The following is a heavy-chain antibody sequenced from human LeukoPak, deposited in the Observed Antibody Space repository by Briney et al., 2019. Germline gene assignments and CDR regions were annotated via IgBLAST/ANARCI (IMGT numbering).Heavy chain of an antibody. Sequence: ASVKVSCKASGYTFTGYYMHWVRQAPGQGLEWMGWINPNSGGTNYAQKFQGRVTMTRDTSISTAYMELSRLRSDDTAVYYCARVFYYGSGSYYKRDYWGQGTLVTVSS. CDR3: ARVFYYGSGSYYKRDY. V-gene: IGHV1-2*02. J-gene: IGHJ4*02. D-gene: IGHD3-10*01. CDR2: INPNSGGT. CDR1: GYTFTGYY.